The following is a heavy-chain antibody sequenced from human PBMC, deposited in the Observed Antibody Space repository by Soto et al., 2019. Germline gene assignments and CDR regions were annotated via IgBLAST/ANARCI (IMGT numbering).Heavy chain of an antibody. CDR1: GFTFSNAW. Sequence: EVQLVESGGGLVKPGGSLRLSCAASGFTFSNAWMSWVRQAPGKGLEWVGRIKSKTDGGTTDYAAPVKGRFTISRDDSKNTLYLQMNSLKTEDTAVYYCAKDSEMATTPDSWGQGTLVTVSS. V-gene: IGHV3-15*01. CDR2: IKSKTDGGTT. D-gene: IGHD5-12*01. J-gene: IGHJ5*02. CDR3: AKDSEMATTPDS.